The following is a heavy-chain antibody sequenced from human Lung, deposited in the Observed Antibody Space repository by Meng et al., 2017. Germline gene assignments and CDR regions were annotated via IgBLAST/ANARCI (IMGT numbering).Heavy chain of an antibody. CDR2: ITGDGSST. D-gene: IGHD4-17*01. V-gene: IGHV3-74*01. CDR3: ARGGVTTDD. J-gene: IGHJ4*02. CDR1: GSTFSTHC. Sequence: QRLDAGGGLVQPGGSLRLSCAASGSTFSTHCMHWVRQAPGKGLEWVSRITGDGSSTIYADSVQGRFTMSRDNAKNTLSLQMNSLRAEDTAVYYCARGGVTTDDWGQGTLVTVSS.